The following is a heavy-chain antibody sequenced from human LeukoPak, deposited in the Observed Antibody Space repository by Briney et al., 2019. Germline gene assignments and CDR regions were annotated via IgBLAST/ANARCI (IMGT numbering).Heavy chain of an antibody. CDR3: AKAILTSGYELIDY. V-gene: IGHV3-7*03. J-gene: IGHJ4*02. D-gene: IGHD5-12*01. Sequence: PGGSLRLSCAASGFTFSSYWMSWVRQAPGKGLEWVANIKQDGSEKYYVDSVKGRFTISRDNAKNSLYLQMSSLRAEDTAVYYCAKAILTSGYELIDYWGQGTLVTVSS. CDR1: GFTFSSYW. CDR2: IKQDGSEK.